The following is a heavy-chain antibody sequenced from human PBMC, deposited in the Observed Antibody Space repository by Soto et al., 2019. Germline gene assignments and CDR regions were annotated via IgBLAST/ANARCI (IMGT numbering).Heavy chain of an antibody. CDR2: ITASGGTT. D-gene: IGHD1-7*01. CDR1: DFTFSSYS. J-gene: IGHJ3*02. V-gene: IGHV3-23*01. Sequence: LRLSCAASDFTFSSYSMSWVRQAPGKGLEWVAHITASGGTTYYADSVKGRFTISRDTSRNTLYLQMNSLRAEDTALYYCAKCMQAYWNYDAHHIWGQGTMVTVSS. CDR3: AKCMQAYWNYDAHHI.